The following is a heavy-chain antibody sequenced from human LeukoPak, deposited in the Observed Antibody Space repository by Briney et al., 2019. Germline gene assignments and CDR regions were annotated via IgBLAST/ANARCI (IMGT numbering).Heavy chain of an antibody. Sequence: SETLSLTCAVYGGSFSGYYWGWIRQPPGKGLEWIGSIYYSGSTYYNPSLKSRVTISVDTSKNQFSLKLSSVTAADTAVYFCARGPYSYDSSGAFDIWGQGTMVTVSS. J-gene: IGHJ3*02. D-gene: IGHD3-22*01. V-gene: IGHV4-34*01. CDR2: IYYSGST. CDR1: GGSFSGYY. CDR3: ARGPYSYDSSGAFDI.